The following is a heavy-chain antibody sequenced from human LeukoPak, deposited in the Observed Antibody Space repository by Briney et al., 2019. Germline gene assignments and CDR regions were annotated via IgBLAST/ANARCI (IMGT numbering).Heavy chain of an antibody. V-gene: IGHV4-4*07. J-gene: IGHJ5*02. Sequence: SETLSLTCTVSGGSISSYYWSWIRQPAGKGLEWIGRIYTSGSTNYNPSLKSRVTMSVGTSKNQFSLKLSSVTAADTAVYYCARDRDNYYDYVWGSYRNNWFDPWGQGTLVTVSS. CDR3: ARDRDNYYDYVWGSYRNNWFDP. D-gene: IGHD3-16*02. CDR2: IYTSGST. CDR1: GGSISSYY.